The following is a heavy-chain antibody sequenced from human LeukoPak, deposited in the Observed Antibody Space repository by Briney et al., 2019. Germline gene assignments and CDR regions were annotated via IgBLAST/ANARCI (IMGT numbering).Heavy chain of an antibody. J-gene: IGHJ4*02. CDR2: IYYSGSA. D-gene: IGHD6-13*01. Sequence: SETLSLTCTVSGGPISSYYWSWIRQPPGKGLEWIGYIYYSGSANYNPSLKSRVTISVDTSKNQFSLKLSSVTAADTAVYYCARDAQSSWYSIDYWGQGTLVTVSS. V-gene: IGHV4-59*01. CDR1: GGPISSYY. CDR3: ARDAQSSWYSIDY.